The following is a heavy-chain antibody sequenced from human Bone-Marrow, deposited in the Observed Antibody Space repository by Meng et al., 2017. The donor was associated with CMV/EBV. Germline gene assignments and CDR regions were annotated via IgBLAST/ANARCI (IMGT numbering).Heavy chain of an antibody. Sequence: GGPLRPSCAASGFTFSSYAMHWVRQAPGKGLEWVAVISYDGSNKYYADSVKGRFTISRDNFKNTLYLQMNSLRAEDTAIYYCARVVVPASMGYFYYGMDVWGQGTTVTVSS. J-gene: IGHJ6*02. D-gene: IGHD2-2*01. V-gene: IGHV3-30*04. CDR3: ARVVVPASMGYFYYGMDV. CDR1: GFTFSSYA. CDR2: ISYDGSNK.